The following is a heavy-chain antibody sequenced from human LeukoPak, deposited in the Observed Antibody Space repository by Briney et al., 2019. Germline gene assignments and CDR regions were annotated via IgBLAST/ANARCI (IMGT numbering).Heavy chain of an antibody. CDR3: ASAAKMDV. CDR1: GFTFSSYE. CDR2: ISSSGSTI. V-gene: IGHV3-48*03. Sequence: GGSLRLSCAASGFTFSSYEMNWVRQAPGKGLECVSHISSSGSTIYYTDSVKGRFTISRDNANNSLYLQMNSLRAEDTAVYHCASAAKMDVWGQGTTVTVSS. J-gene: IGHJ6*02.